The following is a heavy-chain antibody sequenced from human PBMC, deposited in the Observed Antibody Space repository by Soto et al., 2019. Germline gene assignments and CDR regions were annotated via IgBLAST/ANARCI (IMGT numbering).Heavy chain of an antibody. CDR1: GYTFSNFW. D-gene: IGHD6-13*01. V-gene: IGHV5-51*01. Sequence: GESLKISCQCSGYTFSNFWIAWVRQLPGKGLEWMGIIYPGDYETRYSPSFHGKVTISADRSIGTAYLQWSSLEASDSAFYFCARSPRSSPYFDYWGQGALVTVS. J-gene: IGHJ4*02. CDR2: IYPGDYET. CDR3: ARSPRSSPYFDY.